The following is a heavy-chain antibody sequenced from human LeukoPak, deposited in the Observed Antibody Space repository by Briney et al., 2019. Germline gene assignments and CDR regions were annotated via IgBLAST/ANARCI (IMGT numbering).Heavy chain of an antibody. J-gene: IGHJ4*02. CDR2: ISYDGSDK. CDR1: GFTFSSYA. D-gene: IGHD5-12*01. V-gene: IGHV3-30*01. CDR3: ARARPSMWIDY. Sequence: GGSLRLSCAASGFTFSSYAMYWVRQAPGKGLEWVAVISYDGSDKFYADSVKGRFTISRDSSKNTLYLQMNSLRPADTAVYYCARARPSMWIDYWGQGTLVTVSS.